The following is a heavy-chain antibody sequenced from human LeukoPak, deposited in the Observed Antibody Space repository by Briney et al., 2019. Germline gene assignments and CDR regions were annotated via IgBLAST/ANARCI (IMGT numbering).Heavy chain of an antibody. CDR2: INHSGST. J-gene: IGHJ3*02. Sequence: SETLSLTCAVYGGSFSGYYWSWIRQPPGKGLEWIGEINHSGSTNYNPSLKSRVTISVDTSKNQFSPKLSSVTAADTAVYYCARRQGLLWFGEARAFDIWGQGTMVTVSS. CDR3: ARRQGLLWFGEARAFDI. CDR1: GGSFSGYY. D-gene: IGHD3-10*01. V-gene: IGHV4-34*01.